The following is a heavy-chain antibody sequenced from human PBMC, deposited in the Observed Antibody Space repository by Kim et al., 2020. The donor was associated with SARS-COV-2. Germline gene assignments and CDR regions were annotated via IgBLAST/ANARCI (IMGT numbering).Heavy chain of an antibody. Sequence: SETLSLTCTVSGGSISSSSYYWGWIRQPPGKGLEWIGSIYYSGSTYYNPSLKSRVTISVDTSKNQFSLKLSSVTAADTAVYYCARHHPDTAMVLYNWFDPWGQGTLVTVSS. J-gene: IGHJ5*02. CDR1: GGSISSSSYY. D-gene: IGHD5-18*01. CDR3: ARHHPDTAMVLYNWFDP. CDR2: IYYSGST. V-gene: IGHV4-39*01.